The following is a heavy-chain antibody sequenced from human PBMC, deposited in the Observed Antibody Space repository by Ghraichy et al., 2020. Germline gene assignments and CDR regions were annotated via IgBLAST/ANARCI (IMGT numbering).Heavy chain of an antibody. Sequence: GGSLRLSCVGSGFTFSGYSMNWVRQSPGKGLEWISYITSSSRTTSYADSVQGRFTISRDNAQNSLYLQMNSLRDEDTAVYYCARGSTVVRFYYYDGMDVWGQGTTVTVSS. J-gene: IGHJ6*02. CDR3: ARGSTVVRFYYYDGMDV. CDR2: ITSSSRTT. V-gene: IGHV3-48*02. D-gene: IGHD4-23*01. CDR1: GFTFSGYS.